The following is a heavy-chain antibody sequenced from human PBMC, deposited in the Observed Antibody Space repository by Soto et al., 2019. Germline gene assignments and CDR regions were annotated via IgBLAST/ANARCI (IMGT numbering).Heavy chain of an antibody. J-gene: IGHJ6*02. D-gene: IGHD3-10*01. CDR2: IIPIFGTA. Sequence: ASVKVSCKASGGTFSSYAISWVRQAPGQGLEWMGGIIPIFGTANYAQKFQGRVTITADESTGTAYMELSSLRSEDTAVYYCARDGGDTMVPGGMDVWGQGTTVTVSS. CDR1: GGTFSSYA. CDR3: ARDGGDTMVPGGMDV. V-gene: IGHV1-69*13.